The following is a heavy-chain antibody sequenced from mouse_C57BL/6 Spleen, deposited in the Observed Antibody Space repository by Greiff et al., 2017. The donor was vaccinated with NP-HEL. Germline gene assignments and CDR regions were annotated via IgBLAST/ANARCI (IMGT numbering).Heavy chain of an antibody. CDR3: AREDDYERRGFDY. CDR2: IDPSDSYT. D-gene: IGHD2-4*01. CDR1: GYTFTSYW. J-gene: IGHJ2*01. Sequence: QVQLQQPGAELVMPGASVKLSCKASGYTFTSYWMHWVKQRPGQGLEWIGEIDPSDSYTNYNQKFKGKSTLTVDKSSSTAYMQLSSLTSEDSAVYDCAREDDYERRGFDYWGQGTTLTVSS. V-gene: IGHV1-69*01.